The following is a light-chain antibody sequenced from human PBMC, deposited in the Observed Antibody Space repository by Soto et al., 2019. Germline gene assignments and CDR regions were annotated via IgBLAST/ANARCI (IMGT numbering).Light chain of an antibody. J-gene: IGLJ1*01. CDR1: SSDVGGYDY. V-gene: IGLV2-8*01. CDR2: EVT. CDR3: QSFDSALLAYV. Sequence: QSALTQPPSASGSPGQSVTISCTGTSSDVGGYDYVSWYQQHPGKAPKLMIYEVTIRPSGVSDRFSGSKSGNTASLTVSGLQAEDEADYYCQSFDSALLAYVFGTGTKLTVL.